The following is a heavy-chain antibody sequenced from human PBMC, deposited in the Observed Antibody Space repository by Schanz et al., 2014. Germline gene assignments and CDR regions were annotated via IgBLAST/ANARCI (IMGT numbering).Heavy chain of an antibody. CDR1: GYTFTSYD. CDR3: ARDGVDAAAGGNY. Sequence: QLQLVQSGAEVKKPGSSVKVSCTASGYTFTSYDINWVRQAPGQGLEWLGWMNPNSGNPGFAQKFQGRVTMTRDTSTSTVYMELSSLRSEDTAVYYCARDGVDAAAGGNYWGQGTLVTVSS. CDR2: MNPNSGNP. J-gene: IGHJ4*02. V-gene: IGHV1-8*01. D-gene: IGHD6-13*01.